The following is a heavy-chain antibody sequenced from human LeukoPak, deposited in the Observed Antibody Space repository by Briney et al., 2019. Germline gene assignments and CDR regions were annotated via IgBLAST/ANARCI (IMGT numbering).Heavy chain of an antibody. CDR2: IRYDGSNK. V-gene: IGHV3-30*02. Sequence: PGGSLRLSCAASGFTFSSYGMHWVRQAPGKGLEWVAFIRYDGSNKYYADSVKGRFTISRDNSKNTLYLQMNSLRAEDTAVYYCAKDDAGSYVSYFDYWGQGTLVTVSS. D-gene: IGHD1-26*01. J-gene: IGHJ4*02. CDR1: GFTFSSYG. CDR3: AKDDAGSYVSYFDY.